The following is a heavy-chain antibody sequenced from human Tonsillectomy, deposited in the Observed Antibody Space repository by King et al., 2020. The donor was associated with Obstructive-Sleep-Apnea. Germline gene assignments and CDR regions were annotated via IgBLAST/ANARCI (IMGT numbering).Heavy chain of an antibody. CDR2: IIPIFGTA. CDR1: GGTFSSYA. V-gene: IGHV1-69*01. J-gene: IGHJ5*02. Sequence: QLVQSGAEVKKPGSSVKVSCKASGGTFSSYAISWVRQAPGQGLEWMGGIIPIFGTANYAQKFQGRVTITADEATSTAYMELRSLRSEDTAVYYCARDCYGSGSVWLNWFDPWGQGTLVTVSS. CDR3: ARDCYGSGSVWLNWFDP. D-gene: IGHD3-10*01.